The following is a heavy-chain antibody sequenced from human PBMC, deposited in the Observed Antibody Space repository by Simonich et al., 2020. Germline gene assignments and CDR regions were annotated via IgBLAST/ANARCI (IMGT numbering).Heavy chain of an antibody. CDR2: IYYGGST. J-gene: IGHJ4*02. V-gene: IGHV4-39*01. Sequence: QLQLQESGPGLVKPSETLSLTCTVSGGSISSSSSYWGWIRQPPGKGLEWIGSIYYGGSTYYNPSLKSRVTISVDTSKNQFSLKLSSVTAADTAVYYCARQRVLMVYAIDYWGQGTLVTVSS. D-gene: IGHD2-8*01. CDR1: GGSISSSSSY. CDR3: ARQRVLMVYAIDY.